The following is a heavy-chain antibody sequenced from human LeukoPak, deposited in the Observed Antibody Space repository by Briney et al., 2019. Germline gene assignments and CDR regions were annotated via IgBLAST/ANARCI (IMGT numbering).Heavy chain of an antibody. CDR1: GFTFSSYA. CDR3: VKSYSSSWPAFDY. Sequence: GGSLRLSCSASGFTFSSYAMHWVGQAPGKGLEYVSAISSNGGSTYYADSVKGRFTISRDNSKNTLYLQMSSLRADDTAVYYCVKSYSSSWPAFDYWGQGTLVTVSS. J-gene: IGHJ4*02. CDR2: ISSNGGST. D-gene: IGHD6-13*01. V-gene: IGHV3-64D*06.